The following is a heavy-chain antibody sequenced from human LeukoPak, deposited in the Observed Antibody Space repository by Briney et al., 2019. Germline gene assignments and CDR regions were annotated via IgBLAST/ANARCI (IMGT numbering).Heavy chain of an antibody. V-gene: IGHV1-18*01. CDR1: GYTFTSYG. CDR2: ISAYNGNT. D-gene: IGHD2-2*01. Sequence: ASVKVSCKASGYTFTSYGISWVRQAPGQGLEWMGWISAYNGNTNYAQKLQGRVTMTTDTSTSTAYMERRSLRSDDTAVYYCARIVVVPAAIPDYYYYYYMDVWGKGTTVTVSS. J-gene: IGHJ6*03. CDR3: ARIVVVPAAIPDYYYYYYMDV.